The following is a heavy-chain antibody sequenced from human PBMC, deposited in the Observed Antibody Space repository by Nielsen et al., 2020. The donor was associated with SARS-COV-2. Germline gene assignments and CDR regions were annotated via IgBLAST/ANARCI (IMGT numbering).Heavy chain of an antibody. CDR3: ARAYYYGSGTPALLDY. CDR1: GGSFSGYY. CDR2: IYYSGST. D-gene: IGHD3-10*01. J-gene: IGHJ4*02. V-gene: IGHV4-34*01. Sequence: GSLRLSCAVYGGSFSGYYWGWIRQPPGKGLEWIGSIYYSGSTYYNPSLKSRVTISVDTSKNQFSLKLSSVTAADTAVYYCARAYYYGSGTPALLDYWGQGTLVTVSS.